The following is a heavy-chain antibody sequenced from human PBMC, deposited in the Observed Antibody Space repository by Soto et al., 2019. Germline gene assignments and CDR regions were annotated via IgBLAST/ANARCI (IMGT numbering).Heavy chain of an antibody. CDR3: ARDHIWFGELLYASSYYFDY. V-gene: IGHV4-4*02. CDR1: GGSIISSNW. CDR2: IYHSGST. Sequence: LEILSLTCAVSGGSIISSNWWSWVRQPPGKGLEWIGEIYHSGSTNYNPSLKSRVTISVDKSKNQFSLKLSSVTAADTAVYYCARDHIWFGELLYASSYYFDYWGQGTLVTVSS. J-gene: IGHJ4*02. D-gene: IGHD3-10*01.